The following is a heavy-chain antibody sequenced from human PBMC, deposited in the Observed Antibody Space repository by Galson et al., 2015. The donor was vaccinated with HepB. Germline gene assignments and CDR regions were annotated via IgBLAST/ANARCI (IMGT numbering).Heavy chain of an antibody. V-gene: IGHV3-30*04. CDR1: GFTFSSYA. D-gene: IGHD1-26*01. CDR2: ISYDGSNK. J-gene: IGHJ4*02. Sequence: SLRLSCAASGFTFSSYAMHWVRQAPGKGLEWVAVISYDGSNKYYADSVKGRFTISRDNSKNTLYLQMNSLRAEDTAVYYCARVLSGSYYGFDYWGQGTLVTVSS. CDR3: ARVLSGSYYGFDY.